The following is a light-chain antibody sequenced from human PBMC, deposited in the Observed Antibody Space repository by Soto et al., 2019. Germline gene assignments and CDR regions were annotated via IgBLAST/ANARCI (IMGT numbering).Light chain of an antibody. V-gene: IGKV1-5*01. J-gene: IGKJ1*01. CDR1: QSISSW. Sequence: DIQMTHSPSTLSASVGDRVTITCRASQSISSWLAWYQQKPGKAPKLLIYDASSLESGVPSRFSGSGSGTEFTLTISSLQPDDFATYYCKQYNSYSRTVGQGNKVDIK. CDR2: DAS. CDR3: KQYNSYSRT.